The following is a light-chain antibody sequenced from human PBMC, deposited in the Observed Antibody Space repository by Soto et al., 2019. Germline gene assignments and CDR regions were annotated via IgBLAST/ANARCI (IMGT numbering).Light chain of an antibody. CDR2: GAS. V-gene: IGKV3-20*01. J-gene: IGKJ1*01. CDR1: QSVSSSY. CDR3: QQYGSSPPVT. Sequence: EIVLTQSPGTPSLSPGERATLSCRASQSVSSSYLAWYQQKPGQAPRLLIYGASSRATGIPDRFSGSGSGTDFTLTISRLEPEDFAVYYCQQYGSSPPVTFGQGTKVDI.